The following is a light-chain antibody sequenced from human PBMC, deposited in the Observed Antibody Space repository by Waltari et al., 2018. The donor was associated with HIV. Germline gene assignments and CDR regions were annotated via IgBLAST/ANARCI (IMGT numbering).Light chain of an antibody. V-gene: IGLV3-21*03. CDR3: QVWEPTSDHVV. CDR2: EES. Sequence: SYALTQETSVSVAPGKTARITCVGDNIGMKTVHGYQQKPGQAPVRVMYEESNRPAGSPERFSGSNSGNTATLTINRVEVGDEADYYCQVWEPTSDHVVFGGGSRLIVL. J-gene: IGLJ2*01. CDR1: NIGMKT.